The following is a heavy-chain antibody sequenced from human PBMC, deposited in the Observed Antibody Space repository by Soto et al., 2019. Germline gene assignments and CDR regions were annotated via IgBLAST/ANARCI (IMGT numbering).Heavy chain of an antibody. Sequence: PGGSLRLSCAASGFTLSSYAMSWVRQAPGKGLEWVSASSGSGGSTYDADSVQGRFTITRDNSKNTLYLQMNSLRAEDTAVYYCAKEGVDTIFGVAQTGFDYWGQGTLVTVSS. CDR1: GFTLSSYA. V-gene: IGHV3-23*01. J-gene: IGHJ4*02. CDR2: SSGSGGST. D-gene: IGHD3-3*01. CDR3: AKEGVDTIFGVAQTGFDY.